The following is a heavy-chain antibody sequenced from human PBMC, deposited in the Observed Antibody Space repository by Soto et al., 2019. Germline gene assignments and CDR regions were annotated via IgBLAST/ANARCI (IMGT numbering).Heavy chain of an antibody. CDR1: GYTFTGYY. V-gene: IGHV1-2*04. CDR3: ARDIVGADYGMDV. J-gene: IGHJ6*02. Sequence: GASVKVSCKASGYTFTGYYMHWVRQAPGQGIEWMGWINPNSGGTNYAQKFQGWVTMTRDTSISTAYMELSRLRSDDTAVHYCARDIVGADYGMDVWGQGTTVTVS. CDR2: INPNSGGT. D-gene: IGHD2-15*01.